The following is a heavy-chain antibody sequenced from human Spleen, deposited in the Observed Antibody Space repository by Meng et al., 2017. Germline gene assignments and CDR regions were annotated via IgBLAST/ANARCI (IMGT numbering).Heavy chain of an antibody. J-gene: IGHJ5*02. Sequence: GESLKISCAASGFTFSNYSMNWVRQAPGKGLEWVSSISSSSSYIHYADSVKGRFTISRDNAKNTLYLQMNSLRAEDTAVYYCARVGITMVRGVYYNWFDPWGQGTLVTVSS. CDR2: ISSSSSYI. D-gene: IGHD3-10*01. CDR3: ARVGITMVRGVYYNWFDP. CDR1: GFTFSNYS. V-gene: IGHV3-21*01.